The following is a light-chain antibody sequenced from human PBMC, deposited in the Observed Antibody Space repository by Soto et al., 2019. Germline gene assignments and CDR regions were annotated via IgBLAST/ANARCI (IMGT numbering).Light chain of an antibody. CDR3: SSYTSSSPYV. Sequence: SVLTQPASVSGSPGQLITISCTGTSSDVGGYNYVSWYQQHPGKAPKLMIYEVSNRPSGVSNRFSGSKSGNTASLTISGLQAEDEADYYCSSYTSSSPYVFGTGTKVTVL. CDR2: EVS. V-gene: IGLV2-14*01. CDR1: SSDVGGYNY. J-gene: IGLJ1*01.